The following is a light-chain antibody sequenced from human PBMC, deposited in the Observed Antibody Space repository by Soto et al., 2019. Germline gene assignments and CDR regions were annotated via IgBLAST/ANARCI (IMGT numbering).Light chain of an antibody. Sequence: QSVLTRPPSASGTPGQRVTISCSGSTSSIGSNYVYWYQQLPGTAPKLLIYSNNQRPSGVPDRFSGSKSGTSASLAISGLRSEDEADYHCAAWDDSLSGLVFGGGTKLTVL. V-gene: IGLV1-47*01. J-gene: IGLJ2*01. CDR2: SNN. CDR1: TSSIGSNY. CDR3: AAWDDSLSGLV.